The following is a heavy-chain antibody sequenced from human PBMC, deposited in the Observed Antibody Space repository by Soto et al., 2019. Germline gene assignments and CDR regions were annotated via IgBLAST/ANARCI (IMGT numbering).Heavy chain of an antibody. D-gene: IGHD2-15*01. CDR2: IYYSGST. V-gene: IGHV4-30-4*01. Sequence: SETLSLTCTVSGGSISSGDYYWSWIRQPPGKGLEWIGYIYYSGSTYYNPSLKSRVTISVDTSKNQFSLKLSSVTAADTAVYYCARDPHPTYGGKVDFDYWGQGTLVTVSS. CDR1: GGSISSGDYY. J-gene: IGHJ4*02. CDR3: ARDPHPTYGGKVDFDY.